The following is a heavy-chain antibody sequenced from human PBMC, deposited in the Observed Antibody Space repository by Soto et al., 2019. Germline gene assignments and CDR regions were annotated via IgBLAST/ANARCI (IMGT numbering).Heavy chain of an antibody. J-gene: IGHJ4*02. Sequence: SETLSLTCAFSGGSISSSSGSSCVRQPPGKGLEWIGEFYHTGNTNYNPSLESRVTSSVDKSKNQFSLNRNSVTAADTAVYYCARDSRAAAGNRRYYFDYWGQGTLVTVSS. CDR2: FYHTGNT. D-gene: IGHD6-13*01. V-gene: IGHV4-4*02. CDR3: ARDSRAAAGNRRYYFDY. CDR1: GGSISSSSG.